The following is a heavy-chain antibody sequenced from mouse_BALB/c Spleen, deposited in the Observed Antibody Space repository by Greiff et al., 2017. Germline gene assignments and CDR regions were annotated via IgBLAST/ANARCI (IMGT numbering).Heavy chain of an antibody. CDR1: GYSITSGYY. J-gene: IGHJ4*01. D-gene: IGHD4-1*01. CDR2: ISYDGSN. Sequence: EVQLQQSGPGLVKPSQSLSLTCSVTGYSITSGYYWNWIRQFPGNKLGWMGYISYDGSNNYNPSLKNRISITRDTSKNQFFLKLNSVTTEDTATYYCASMGLDYAMDYWGQGTSVTVSS. V-gene: IGHV3-6*02. CDR3: ASMGLDYAMDY.